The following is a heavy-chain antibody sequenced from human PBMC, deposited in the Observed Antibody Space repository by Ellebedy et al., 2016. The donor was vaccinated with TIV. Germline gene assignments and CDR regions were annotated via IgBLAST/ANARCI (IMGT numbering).Heavy chain of an antibody. V-gene: IGHV3-21*01. CDR2: ISGDGGST. Sequence: GGSLRLSCAASGFTFISYGMHWVRQAPGKGLEWVSLISGDGGSTYYADSVKGRFTISRDNAKNSLYLQMNSLRAEDTAVYYCARDAYSSSWYEKDYWGQGTLVTVSS. D-gene: IGHD6-13*01. CDR3: ARDAYSSSWYEKDY. J-gene: IGHJ4*02. CDR1: GFTFISYG.